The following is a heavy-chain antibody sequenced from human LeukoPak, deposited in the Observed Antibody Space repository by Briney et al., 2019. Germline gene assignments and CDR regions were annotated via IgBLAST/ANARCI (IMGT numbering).Heavy chain of an antibody. CDR1: GGSIINYY. V-gene: IGHV4-4*07. CDR3: ARHHYDFWSGYWFDP. D-gene: IGHD3-3*01. J-gene: IGHJ5*02. Sequence: PSETLSLTCTVSGGSIINYYWSWIRQSAGTGLEWVGRIYITGSTNYNPSLQSRLSMSVDTSKNQFSLKLSSVTAADTAVYYCARHHYDFWSGYWFDPWGQGTLVTVSS. CDR2: IYITGST.